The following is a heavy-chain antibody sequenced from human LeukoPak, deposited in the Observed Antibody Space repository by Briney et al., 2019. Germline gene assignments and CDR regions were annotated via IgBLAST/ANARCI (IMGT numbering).Heavy chain of an antibody. D-gene: IGHD3-10*01. Sequence: PGGSLRLPCQASGFTFSDYAMSWVRQAPGKGLEWVSSINPDGGSFFADSVKGRFTISRDDSRSVVYLQMNTLSAEDTAVYYCARSGVATCHYWGQGILVTVSS. CDR2: INPDGGS. CDR3: ARSGVATCHY. J-gene: IGHJ4*02. CDR1: GFTFSDYA. V-gene: IGHV3-23*01.